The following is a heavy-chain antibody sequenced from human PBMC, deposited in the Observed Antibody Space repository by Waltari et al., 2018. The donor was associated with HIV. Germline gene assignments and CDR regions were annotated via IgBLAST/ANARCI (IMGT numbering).Heavy chain of an antibody. V-gene: IGHV3-30*04. D-gene: IGHD3-3*01. CDR3: AREGRFLKPFDC. J-gene: IGHJ4*02. CDR1: GFTFSRYA. Sequence: QVQLVESGGGVVQPGRSLRLSCAASGFTFSRYALHWVRQAPGKGLEWVAIISYDGSDKYYADSVKGRFTNSRDNSKNTLYLQMNSLRAEDTAVYYCAREGRFLKPFDCWGQGTLVTVSS. CDR2: ISYDGSDK.